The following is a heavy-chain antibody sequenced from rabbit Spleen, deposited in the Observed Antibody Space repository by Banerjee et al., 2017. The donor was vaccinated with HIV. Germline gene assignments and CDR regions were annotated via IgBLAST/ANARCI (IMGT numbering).Heavy chain of an antibody. V-gene: IGHV1S7*01. CDR1: GFDFSTYY. J-gene: IGHJ4*01. Sequence: QLKESGGGLVQPGGSLKLSCKASGFDFSTYYMSWVRQAPGKGLEWIGYIDPLFGGTYYASWVNGRFTISNHNAQNTLYLQMTSLTAADTATYFCARDLVTVIGWNFNLWGPGTLVTVS. CDR3: ARDLVTVIGWNFNL. D-gene: IGHD1-1*01. CDR2: IDPLFGGT.